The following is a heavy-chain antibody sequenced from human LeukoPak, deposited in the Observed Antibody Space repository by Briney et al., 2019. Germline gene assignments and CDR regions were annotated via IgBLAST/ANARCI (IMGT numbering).Heavy chain of an antibody. CDR1: GGSISSSSYY. D-gene: IGHD6-13*01. V-gene: IGHV4-39*07. J-gene: IGHJ4*02. CDR2: IYYSGST. CDR3: ARDGGGMAAASDY. Sequence: SETLSLTCTVSGGSISSSSYYWGWIRQPPGKGLEWIGSIYYSGSTYYNPSLKSRVTISVDTSKNQFSLKLSSVTAADTAVYYCARDGGGMAAASDYWGQGTLVTVSS.